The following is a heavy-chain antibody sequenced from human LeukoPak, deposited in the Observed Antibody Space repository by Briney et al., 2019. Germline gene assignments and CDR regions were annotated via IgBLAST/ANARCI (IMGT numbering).Heavy chain of an antibody. Sequence: SETLSLTCTVSGGSISSGSYYWSWIRQPAGKGLEWIGRIYTSGSTNYNPSLKSRVTISVDTSKNQFSLKLSSVTAADTAVYYCARESDNNGYIDSDYRGQGTQVTVSS. CDR3: ARESDNNGYIDSDY. V-gene: IGHV4-61*02. CDR2: IYTSGST. J-gene: IGHJ4*02. D-gene: IGHD5-18*01. CDR1: GGSISSGSYY.